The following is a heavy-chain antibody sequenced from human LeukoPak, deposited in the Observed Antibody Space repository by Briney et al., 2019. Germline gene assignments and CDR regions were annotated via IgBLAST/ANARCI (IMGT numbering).Heavy chain of an antibody. Sequence: PGRSLRLSCVASGFTFNNYGMHWVSQAPGKGLEWVAVISYDGSNKYYADSVQDRFTISRDNSKNTLYLQMNSLRVEDTAVYYCTKGVLGGTQSVSAGLDSWGQGTLVTVSS. J-gene: IGHJ4*02. CDR1: GFTFNNYG. CDR3: TKGVLGGTQSVSAGLDS. V-gene: IGHV3-30*18. CDR2: ISYDGSNK. D-gene: IGHD3-16*01.